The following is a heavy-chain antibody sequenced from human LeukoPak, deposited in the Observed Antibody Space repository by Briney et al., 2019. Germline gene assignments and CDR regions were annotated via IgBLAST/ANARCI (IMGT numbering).Heavy chain of an antibody. D-gene: IGHD3-22*01. CDR2: ITASGTAM. CDR1: GFTFSSYS. J-gene: IGHJ4*02. V-gene: IGHV3-48*02. CDR3: AKVWSSGYYPPYYFDY. Sequence: GGSLRLSCAASGFTFSSYSMNWVRQAPGKGLEWVSHITASGTAMFYADSVKGRFTISRDNAKNSLYLQMNSVRDEDTAVYYCAKVWSSGYYPPYYFDYWGQGTLVTVSS.